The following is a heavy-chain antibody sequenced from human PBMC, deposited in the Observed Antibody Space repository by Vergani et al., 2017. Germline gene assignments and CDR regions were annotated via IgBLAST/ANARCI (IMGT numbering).Heavy chain of an antibody. D-gene: IGHD3-10*01. CDR1: GGPISSGGDS. Sequence: QVQLQESGPGLVKPSQTLSLTCTVSGGPISSGGDSWSWIRQHPGKGLGWMGYIYYSGSTYYNPSLKSRVTISVDTSKNQFSLKLSSVTAADTAVYYCVRTVALWFGETKDGGWFDPWGQGTLVTVTS. J-gene: IGHJ5*02. CDR2: IYYSGST. V-gene: IGHV4-31*03. CDR3: VRTVALWFGETKDGGWFDP.